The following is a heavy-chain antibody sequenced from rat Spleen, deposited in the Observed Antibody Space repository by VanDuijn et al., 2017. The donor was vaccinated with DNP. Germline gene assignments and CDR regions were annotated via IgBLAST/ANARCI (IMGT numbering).Heavy chain of an antibody. Sequence: EVQLVESGGGLVQPGRSLKLSCAASGFTFSNYGMAWVRQAPKKGLEWVATISTSGGSTYYRDSVKGRFTISRDNAKSTLYLQMDSLRSEDTATYYCTTLNFYASLAEYFDYWGQGVMVTVSS. CDR2: ISTSGGST. V-gene: IGHV5-27*01. D-gene: IGHD1-12*01. CDR1: GFTFSNYG. CDR3: TTLNFYASLAEYFDY. J-gene: IGHJ2*01.